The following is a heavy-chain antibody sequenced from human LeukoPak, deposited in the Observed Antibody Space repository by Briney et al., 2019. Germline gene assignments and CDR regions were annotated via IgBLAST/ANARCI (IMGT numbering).Heavy chain of an antibody. Sequence: PGGSLTLSCAASGFTFSNSWMTWVRQAPGKGLEWVAVISYDGSNKYYADSVKGRFTISRDNSKNTLYLQMNSLRAEDTAVYYCVLETAAIARQYWGQGTLVTVSS. CDR3: VLETAAIARQY. CDR2: ISYDGSNK. J-gene: IGHJ4*02. CDR1: GFTFSNSW. V-gene: IGHV3-30-3*01. D-gene: IGHD2-2*02.